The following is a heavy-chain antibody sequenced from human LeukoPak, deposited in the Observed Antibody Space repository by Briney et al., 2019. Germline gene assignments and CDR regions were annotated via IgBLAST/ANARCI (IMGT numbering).Heavy chain of an antibody. V-gene: IGHV3-30*18. CDR2: ISYDGSNK. J-gene: IGHJ4*02. CDR3: AKGIGYYPPYYFDY. Sequence: GGSLRLSCAASGFTFSSYGMHWVRQAPGKGLEWVAVISYDGSNKYYADSVKGRFTISRDNSKNTLYLQMNSLRAEDTAVYYCAKGIGYYPPYYFDYWGQGTLVTVSS. D-gene: IGHD3-3*01. CDR1: GFTFSSYG.